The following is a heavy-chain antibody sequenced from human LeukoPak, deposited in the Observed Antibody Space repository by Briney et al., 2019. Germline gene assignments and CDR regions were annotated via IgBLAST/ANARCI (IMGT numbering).Heavy chain of an antibody. J-gene: IGHJ5*02. Sequence: SETLSLTYTVSGGSISSYYWSWIRQPPGKGLEWIGYIYYSGSTNYNPSLKSRVTISVDTSKNQFSLKLSSVTAADTAVYYCARGRGYSSTRSSSTPPNWFDPWGQGTLVTVSS. V-gene: IGHV4-59*01. CDR1: GGSISSYY. CDR2: IYYSGST. D-gene: IGHD5-18*01. CDR3: ARGRGYSSTRSSSTPPNWFDP.